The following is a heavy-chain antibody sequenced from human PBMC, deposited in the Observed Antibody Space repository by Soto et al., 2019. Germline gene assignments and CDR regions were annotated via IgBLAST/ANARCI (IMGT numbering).Heavy chain of an antibody. Sequence: PGGSLRLSCAASGFTFNTYGMHWVRQAPGKGLEWVSLISYDGSNYYYADYVKGRFTISRDNSKSTRYLKMNSLRAEDTAVYYCAKVAFWVLEWLSESHYYYGMDVWGQGTTVTVSS. CDR1: GFTFNTYG. V-gene: IGHV3-30*18. D-gene: IGHD3-3*01. CDR2: ISYDGSNY. CDR3: AKVAFWVLEWLSESHYYYGMDV. J-gene: IGHJ6*02.